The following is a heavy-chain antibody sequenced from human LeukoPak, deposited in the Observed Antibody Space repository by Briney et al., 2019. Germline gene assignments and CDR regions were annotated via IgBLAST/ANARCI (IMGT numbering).Heavy chain of an antibody. CDR2: IYYSGST. CDR3: ARAMITFGGVIAKDAFDI. CDR1: GGSISSGGYY. V-gene: IGHV4-31*03. J-gene: IGHJ3*02. D-gene: IGHD3-16*02. Sequence: SQTLSLTCTVSGGSISSGGYYWSWIRQHPGKGLEWIGYIYYSGSTYYNPSLKSRVTISVDTSKNQFSLKLSSVTAADTAVYYCARAMITFGGVIAKDAFDIWGQGTMVTVSS.